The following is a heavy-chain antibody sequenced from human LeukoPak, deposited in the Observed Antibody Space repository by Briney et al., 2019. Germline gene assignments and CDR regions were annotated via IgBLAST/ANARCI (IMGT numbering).Heavy chain of an antibody. D-gene: IGHD3-10*01. V-gene: IGHV4-59*01. Sequence: SETLSLTCTVSGGSISRYYWSWVRQPPGKGLEWSLYIYYSGSPTYHPSLNSPVAISVDTSRIQFSLKLSSVSAADTAVYYCATLPFCGPRRVFDYWGQGIPVTVSS. CDR2: IYYSGSP. J-gene: IGHJ4*02. CDR3: ATLPFCGPRRVFDY. CDR1: GGSISRYY.